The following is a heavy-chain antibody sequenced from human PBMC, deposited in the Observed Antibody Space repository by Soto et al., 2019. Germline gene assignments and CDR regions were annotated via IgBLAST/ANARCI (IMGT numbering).Heavy chain of an antibody. J-gene: IGHJ6*02. Sequence: GASVKVSCKASGYTFTGYYMHWVRQAPGQGLEWMGWINPNSGGTNYAQKFQGWVTMTRDTSISTAYMELSRLMSDDTAVYYCARGHRYCSSTSCPYTDYGIDVWGQGTTVTVSS. CDR3: ARGHRYCSSTSCPYTDYGIDV. D-gene: IGHD2-2*01. V-gene: IGHV1-2*04. CDR1: GYTFTGYY. CDR2: INPNSGGT.